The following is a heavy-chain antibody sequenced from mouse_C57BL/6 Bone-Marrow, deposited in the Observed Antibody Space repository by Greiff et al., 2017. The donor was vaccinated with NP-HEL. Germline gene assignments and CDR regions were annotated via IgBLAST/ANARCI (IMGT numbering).Heavy chain of an antibody. V-gene: IGHV1-9*01. J-gene: IGHJ1*03. Sequence: QVQLQQSGAELMKPGASVKLSCKATGYTFTGYWIEWVKQRPGHGLEWIGEILPGSGSTNYHDKFKGQATFTADTSSNTAYLQLSSLTTEDSAIYHGARSRIFHWYFDVWGTGTTVTVSS. CDR2: ILPGSGST. D-gene: IGHD3-1*01. CDR3: ARSRIFHWYFDV. CDR1: GYTFTGYW.